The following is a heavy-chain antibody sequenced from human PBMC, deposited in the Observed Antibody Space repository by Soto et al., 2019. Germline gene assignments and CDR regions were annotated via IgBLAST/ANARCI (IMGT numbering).Heavy chain of an antibody. V-gene: IGHV1-69*12. D-gene: IGHD3-3*01. CDR2: IIPIFGTA. Sequence: QVQLVQSGAEVKKPGSSVKVSCKASGGTFSSYAISWVRQAPGQGLEWMGGIIPIFGTANYAQKFQGRVTITADESTSTAYMELSSLRSEDTAVYYGARGGITIFGDTSRAWFDPWGQGTLVTVSS. CDR1: GGTFSSYA. CDR3: ARGGITIFGDTSRAWFDP. J-gene: IGHJ5*02.